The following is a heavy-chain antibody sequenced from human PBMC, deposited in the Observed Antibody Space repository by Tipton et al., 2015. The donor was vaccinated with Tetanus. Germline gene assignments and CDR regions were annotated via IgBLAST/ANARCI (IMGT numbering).Heavy chain of an antibody. Sequence: VQLVQSGGEVKKPGESLKISCKGSGYIFNNYWIGWVRQKPGKGLEWMGIIYPGDSDTRYSPSFQGQVTISVDKSINTAYLHWDSLRASDSAIYFCARLASLDPRDFFNVWSQGTAVLVSP. CDR1: GYIFNNYW. CDR3: ARLASLDPRDFFNV. CDR2: IYPGDSDT. V-gene: IGHV5-51*01. J-gene: IGHJ3*01. D-gene: IGHD3-3*01.